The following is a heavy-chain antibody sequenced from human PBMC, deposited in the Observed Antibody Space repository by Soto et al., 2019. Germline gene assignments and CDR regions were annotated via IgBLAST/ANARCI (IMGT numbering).Heavy chain of an antibody. V-gene: IGHV3-64*01. CDR1: GFSFGASW. Sequence: GGSLRLSCAASGFSFGASWMAWVRQAPGKGLEYVSAISSNGGSTYYANSVKGRFTISRDNSKNTLYLQMGSLRAEDMAVYYCARVSTDYGDYADYYYYMDVWGKGTTVTVSS. D-gene: IGHD4-17*01. J-gene: IGHJ6*03. CDR3: ARVSTDYGDYADYYYYMDV. CDR2: ISSNGGST.